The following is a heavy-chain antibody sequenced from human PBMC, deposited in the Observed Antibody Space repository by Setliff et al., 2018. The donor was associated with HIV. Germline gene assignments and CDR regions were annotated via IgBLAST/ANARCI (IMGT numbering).Heavy chain of an antibody. CDR2: IYTSGST. D-gene: IGHD3-22*01. CDR1: GGSISSYY. Sequence: SETLSLTCTVSGGSISSYYWSWIRQPPGKGLEWIGYIYTSGSTNYNPSLKSRVTISVDTSKNKFYLKLSSVTAADTAVYYCARQTYYYDNSGHNWFDPWGQGTLVTVSS. CDR3: ARQTYYYDNSGHNWFDP. J-gene: IGHJ5*02. V-gene: IGHV4-4*09.